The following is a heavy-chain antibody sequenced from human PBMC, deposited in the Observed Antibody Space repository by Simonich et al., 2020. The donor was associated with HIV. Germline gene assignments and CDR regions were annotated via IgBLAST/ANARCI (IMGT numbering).Heavy chain of an antibody. V-gene: IGHV4-39*01. D-gene: IGHD5-12*01. J-gene: IGHJ6*03. CDR3: ARHPGLTVPTPPFFYYYMDV. CDR2: IYLSVRT. Sequence: QLQLQESGPRLVKPSETLSLTRTVSGGSISSISYYWGWIRQPPGKGEGGIGIIYLSVRTYDNPSLKNRVTISVGTSKNQFSRKLRSVTAADTAVYYCARHPGLTVPTPPFFYYYMDVWGKGTTVTVSS. CDR1: GGSISSISYY.